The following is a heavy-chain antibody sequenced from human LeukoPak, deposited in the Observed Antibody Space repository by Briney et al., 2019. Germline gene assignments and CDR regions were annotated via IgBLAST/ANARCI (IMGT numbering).Heavy chain of an antibody. CDR1: GGSINSHSYC. D-gene: IGHD5-24*01. CDR3: VRHISTNTGYFDS. Sequence: SETLSLTCTVSGGSINSHSYCWGWIRQPPGKGREWIGRVYYDGTSYSNPSLKSRAAVFVDTSRDQFSLDLSFVTAADTALYYCVRHISTNTGYFDSCGPGILVSVSS. V-gene: IGHV4-39*01. CDR2: VYYDGTS. J-gene: IGHJ4*02.